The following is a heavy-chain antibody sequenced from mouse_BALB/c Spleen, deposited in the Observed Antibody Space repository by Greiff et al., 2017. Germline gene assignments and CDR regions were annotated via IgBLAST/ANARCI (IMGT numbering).Heavy chain of an antibody. D-gene: IGHD1-2*01. Sequence: EVQLVESGGGLVKPGGSLKLSCAASGFTFSDYYMYWVRQTPEKRLEWVATISDGGSYTYYPDSVKGRFTISRDNAKNNLYLQMSSLKSEDTAMYYCARDRGGTTAPYAMDYWGQGTSVTVSS. CDR1: GFTFSDYY. CDR2: ISDGGSYT. CDR3: ARDRGGTTAPYAMDY. V-gene: IGHV5-4*02. J-gene: IGHJ4*01.